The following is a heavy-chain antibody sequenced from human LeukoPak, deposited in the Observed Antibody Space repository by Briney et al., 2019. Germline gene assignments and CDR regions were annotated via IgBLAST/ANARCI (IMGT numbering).Heavy chain of an antibody. Sequence: PSETLSLTCTVSGGSISSGSYYWSWIRQPAGKGLEWIGRIYTSGSTNYNPSLKSRVTISVDTSKNQFSLKLSSVTAADTAVYYCARGRGITMTINPALRDYWGQGTLVTVSS. D-gene: IGHD3-22*01. CDR1: GGSISSGSYY. V-gene: IGHV4-61*02. J-gene: IGHJ4*02. CDR2: IYTSGST. CDR3: ARGRGITMTINPALRDY.